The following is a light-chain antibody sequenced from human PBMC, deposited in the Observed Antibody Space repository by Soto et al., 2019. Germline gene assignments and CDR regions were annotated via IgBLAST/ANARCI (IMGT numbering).Light chain of an antibody. Sequence: QSALTQPASVSGSPGQSITISCTETSSDVGGYDTVCWYQQHPGKAPKVMIYGVTNRPSGVSDRFSGSKSGNTASLTISGLQVEDEADYYCSSFTSSITYVFGTGTKVTVL. J-gene: IGLJ1*01. CDR3: SSFTSSITYV. V-gene: IGLV2-14*01. CDR1: SSDVGGYDT. CDR2: GVT.